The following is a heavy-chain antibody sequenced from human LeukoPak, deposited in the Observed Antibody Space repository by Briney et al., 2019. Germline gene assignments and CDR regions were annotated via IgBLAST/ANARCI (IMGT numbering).Heavy chain of an antibody. D-gene: IGHD2-15*01. CDR3: VRGNPFGGY. J-gene: IGHJ4*02. Sequence: GGSLRLSCAASGFTLSSYWMIWVRQAPGKGLEWVANIKQDGSEISYVDSVKGRFTISRDNARNSLYLQMNSLRAEDTAVYYCVRGNPFGGYWGQGTLVTVSS. CDR2: IKQDGSEI. V-gene: IGHV3-7*03. CDR1: GFTLSSYW.